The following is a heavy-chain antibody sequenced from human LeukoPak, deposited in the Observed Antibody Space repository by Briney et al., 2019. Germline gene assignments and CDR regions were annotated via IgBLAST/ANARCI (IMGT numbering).Heavy chain of an antibody. CDR2: IYYSGST. CDR3: AGGIGQWLAFDH. Sequence: SETLSLTCIVSGGSISSYYWSWIRQPPGKGLEWIGYIYYSGSTNYNPSLKSRVTISVDTSKNQFSLKLSSVTAADTAVYYCAGGIGQWLAFDHWGQGTPVTVSS. J-gene: IGHJ4*02. V-gene: IGHV4-59*01. D-gene: IGHD6-19*01. CDR1: GGSISSYY.